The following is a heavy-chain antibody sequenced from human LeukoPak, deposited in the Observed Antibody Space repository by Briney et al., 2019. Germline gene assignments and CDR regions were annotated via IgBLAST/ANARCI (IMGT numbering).Heavy chain of an antibody. D-gene: IGHD5-24*01. Sequence: KPSETLSLTCTDSGGSIGGYYWSWVRQSPGKGLEWIAYIYNSGTTNYNPSLKSRVTISVDTSKNQFSLKLSSVTAADTAVYYCARHEDGYYPMLHWGQGTLVTVSS. V-gene: IGHV4-59*08. CDR1: GGSIGGYY. J-gene: IGHJ4*02. CDR3: ARHEDGYYPMLH. CDR2: IYNSGTT.